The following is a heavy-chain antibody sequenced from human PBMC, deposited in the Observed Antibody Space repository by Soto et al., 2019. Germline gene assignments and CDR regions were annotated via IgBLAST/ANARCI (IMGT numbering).Heavy chain of an antibody. J-gene: IGHJ4*02. CDR1: GDSVSSNSAA. V-gene: IGHV6-1*01. CDR3: ATWRFDH. Sequence: SQTLSLTCAISGDSVSSNSAAWNWIRHSPSRGLEWLGRTYYRSQWFNDYAVSMRSRITIKADTTKNQFSLQVNSATPEDTAVYYCATWRFDHWGQGTPVTVPQ. CDR2: TYYRSQWFN.